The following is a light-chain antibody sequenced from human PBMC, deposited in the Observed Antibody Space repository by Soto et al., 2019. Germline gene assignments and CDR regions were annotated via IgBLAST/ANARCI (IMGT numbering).Light chain of an antibody. CDR2: EAS. Sequence: QSALTQPASVSGSPGQSITISCTGTSSDVGSYNLVSWYQQHPGKAPKLMVYEASKRPSGVSNRFSGSKSGNTASLTISGLQADDEADYYCCSYARSSTWVFGGGTKVTVL. V-gene: IGLV2-23*01. J-gene: IGLJ3*02. CDR1: SSDVGSYNL. CDR3: CSYARSSTWV.